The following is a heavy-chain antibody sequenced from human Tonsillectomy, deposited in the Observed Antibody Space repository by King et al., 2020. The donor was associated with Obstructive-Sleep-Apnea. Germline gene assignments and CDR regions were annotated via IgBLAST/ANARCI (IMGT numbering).Heavy chain of an antibody. Sequence: QLQESGPGLVKPSETLSLTCTVSGGSISSYYWSWIRQPPGKGLEWIGYIFYSGSTNYNPSLKSRVTISVETSKNQFSRKLSSVTAADTAVYYCARHGSGYSSVWAPSYYYYGMDVWGQGTTVTVSS. D-gene: IGHD6-19*01. CDR3: ARHGSGYSSVWAPSYYYYGMDV. V-gene: IGHV4-59*08. CDR2: IFYSGST. CDR1: GGSISSYY. J-gene: IGHJ6*02.